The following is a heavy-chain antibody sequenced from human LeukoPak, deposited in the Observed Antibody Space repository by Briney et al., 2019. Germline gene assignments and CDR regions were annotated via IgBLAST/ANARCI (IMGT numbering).Heavy chain of an antibody. CDR2: ISSSSYI. V-gene: IGHV3-21*01. J-gene: IGHJ4*02. CDR1: GFTFSSYS. CDR3: ARAPPGLRPYFDY. Sequence: GGSLRLSCAASGFTFSSYSMNWVRQAPGKGLEWVSSISSSSYIYYADSVKGRFTISRDNAKNSLYLQMNSLRAEDTAVYYCARAPPGLRPYFDYWGQGTLVTVSS. D-gene: IGHD3-10*01.